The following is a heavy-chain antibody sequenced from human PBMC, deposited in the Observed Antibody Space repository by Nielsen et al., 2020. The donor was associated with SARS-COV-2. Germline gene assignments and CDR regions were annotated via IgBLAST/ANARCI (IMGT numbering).Heavy chain of an antibody. J-gene: IGHJ1*01. D-gene: IGHD3-22*01. CDR3: ARDRTQHYYDSSGCFQH. V-gene: IGHV1-18*01. CDR1: GYTFTSYG. CDR2: ISAYNGNT. Sequence: SVKVSCKASGYTFTSYGISWVRQAPGQGLEWMGWISAYNGNTNYAQKLQGRVTMTTDTSTSTAYMELRSLRSDDTAVYYCARDRTQHYYDSSGCFQHWGQGTLVTVSS.